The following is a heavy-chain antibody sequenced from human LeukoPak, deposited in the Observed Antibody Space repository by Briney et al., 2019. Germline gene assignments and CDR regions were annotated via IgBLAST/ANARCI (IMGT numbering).Heavy chain of an antibody. CDR3: ARLATNLYYFDY. J-gene: IGHJ4*02. V-gene: IGHV3-21*01. Sequence: GGSLRLSCAASGFTFSNYRMNWVRQAPGKGLEWVSSISSSSSYIYYADSLKGRFTISRDNARNSLYLQMNSLRAEDTAVYYCARLATNLYYFDYWGQGTLVTVSS. D-gene: IGHD5-12*01. CDR1: GFTFSNYR. CDR2: ISSSSSYI.